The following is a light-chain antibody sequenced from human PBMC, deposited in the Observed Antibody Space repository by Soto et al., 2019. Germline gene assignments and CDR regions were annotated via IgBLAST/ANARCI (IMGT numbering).Light chain of an antibody. CDR3: QQYGDSPRT. Sequence: EIVLTQSQHTLSLSPRERGTLXSRSSQSISSTHLVWYQQKPGQAPSLLIFGASSRATGIPDRFSGSGSGTDFTLTISGLEPEDFAVYYCQQYGDSPRTFGQGTKVDIK. CDR2: GAS. V-gene: IGKV3-20*01. J-gene: IGKJ1*01. CDR1: QSISSTH.